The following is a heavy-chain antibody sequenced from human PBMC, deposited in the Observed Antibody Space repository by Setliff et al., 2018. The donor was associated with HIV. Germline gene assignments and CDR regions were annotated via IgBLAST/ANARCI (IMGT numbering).Heavy chain of an antibody. V-gene: IGHV4-34*01. Sequence: SETLSLTCGPLTDHYWNWIRQSPGKGLEWIAEVHHTGYLSYNPSLKSRVTISVDTSKNQFSLKLTSVTAADTAVYYCVTSSSWSSRLNFWGPGMLVTVSS. D-gene: IGHD2-2*01. CDR3: VTSSSWSSRLNF. J-gene: IGHJ4*02. CDR1: GPLTDHY. CDR2: VHHTGYL.